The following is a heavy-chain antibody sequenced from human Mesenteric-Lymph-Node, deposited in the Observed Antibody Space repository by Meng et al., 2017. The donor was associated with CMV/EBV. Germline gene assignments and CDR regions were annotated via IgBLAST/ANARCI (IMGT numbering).Heavy chain of an antibody. Sequence: GESLKISCAASGSTVSSNYMSWVRQAPGKGLEWGSVIYSGGSTYYANSMKGRFTISRDNSKNTLYLQMNSLGAEDTAVYYCASLRLSWSVASRWGMDVWGQGTTVTVSS. V-gene: IGHV3-66*02. CDR1: GSTVSSNY. CDR2: IYSGGST. D-gene: IGHD6-19*01. J-gene: IGHJ6*02. CDR3: ASLRLSWSVASRWGMDV.